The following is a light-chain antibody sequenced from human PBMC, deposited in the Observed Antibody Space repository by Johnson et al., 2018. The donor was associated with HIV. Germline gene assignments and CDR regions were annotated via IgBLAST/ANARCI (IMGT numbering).Light chain of an antibody. CDR2: DNN. J-gene: IGLJ1*01. V-gene: IGLV1-51*01. CDR1: SSNIGNNY. Sequence: QSVLTQPPSVSAAPGQKVTISCSGSSSNIGNNYVYWYQQFPGTAPKLLIYDNNKRPSGIPDRFSGSNYGTSATLGITGLQHGEAAAYYCGTWDSSLSAGGYVFGTGTKVTVL. CDR3: GTWDSSLSAGGYV.